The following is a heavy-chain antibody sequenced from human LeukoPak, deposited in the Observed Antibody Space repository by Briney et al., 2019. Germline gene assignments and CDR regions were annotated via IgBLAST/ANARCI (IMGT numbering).Heavy chain of an antibody. Sequence: SEALSLTCTVSGGSISNYFWSWIRQSPGKGLDCIGYIHDTGRTKYNPSLESRVTISIDTSKQFSLTLRSVTAADTAVYYCARLLRWSEDGFDIWGQGTMVAISS. D-gene: IGHD2-15*01. CDR1: GGSISNYF. CDR3: ARLLRWSEDGFDI. J-gene: IGHJ3*02. CDR2: IHDTGRT. V-gene: IGHV4-59*08.